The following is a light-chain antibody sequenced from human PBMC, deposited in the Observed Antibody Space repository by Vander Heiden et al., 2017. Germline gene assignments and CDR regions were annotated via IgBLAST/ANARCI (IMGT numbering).Light chain of an antibody. V-gene: IGKV1-39*01. CDR3: QQCYTTPRT. Sequence: DLHMTQSPSSLSASAGDRVTIPCRTSQYIDVYLNWYQHTPGKAPNLLIYAASHLMSGVPARFSGSGSVTDFTLTIDGLQPEDFATYYCQQCYTTPRTFGEGTRVEIK. CDR1: QYIDVY. CDR2: AAS. J-gene: IGKJ4*01.